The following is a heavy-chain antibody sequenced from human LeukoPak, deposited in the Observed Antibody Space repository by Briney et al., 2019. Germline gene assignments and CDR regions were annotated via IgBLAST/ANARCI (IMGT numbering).Heavy chain of an antibody. V-gene: IGHV1-69*04. CDR3: ARVDSVAGAYYFDY. CDR2: IIPILGIA. Sequence: ASVKVSCKASGGTFSSYAISWVRQAPGQGLEWMGRIIPILGIANYAQKFQGRVTITADKSTSTAYMELSSLRSEDTAVYYCARVDSVAGAYYFDYWGQGTLVTVSS. J-gene: IGHJ4*02. D-gene: IGHD6-19*01. CDR1: GGTFSSYA.